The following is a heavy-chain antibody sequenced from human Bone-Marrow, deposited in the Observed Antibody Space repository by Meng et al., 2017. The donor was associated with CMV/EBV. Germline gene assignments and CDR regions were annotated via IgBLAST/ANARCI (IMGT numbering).Heavy chain of an antibody. V-gene: IGHV1-18*04. CDR3: ARDFHDYDFWSGYPLGLAYYYGMDV. J-gene: IGHJ6*02. CDR1: GYTFTGYY. Sequence: ASVKVSCKASGYTFTGYYMHWVRQAPGQGLEWMGWISAYNGNTNYAQKLQGRVTMTTDTSTSTAYMELRSLRSDDTAVYYCARDFHDYDFWSGYPLGLAYYYGMDVWGQGTTVTVSS. CDR2: ISAYNGNT. D-gene: IGHD3-3*01.